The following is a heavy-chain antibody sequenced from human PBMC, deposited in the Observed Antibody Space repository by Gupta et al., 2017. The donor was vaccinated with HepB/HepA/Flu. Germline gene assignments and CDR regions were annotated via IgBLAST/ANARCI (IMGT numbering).Heavy chain of an antibody. CDR1: GGSISAIKYY. Sequence: QVQLQGSGPGLVKPSETLSLTCAVSGGSISAIKYYWGWIRQPPGKGLEWIGSIYYNGKTYYSPSLKSRVTISLDSPKNQFSLNLTSVTAADTAVDYCARLFSKGSLESFTFDPWGQGPLVTVSS. J-gene: IGHJ5*02. CDR2: IYYNGKT. D-gene: IGHD3-3*01. V-gene: IGHV4-39*01. CDR3: ARLFSKGSLESFTFDP.